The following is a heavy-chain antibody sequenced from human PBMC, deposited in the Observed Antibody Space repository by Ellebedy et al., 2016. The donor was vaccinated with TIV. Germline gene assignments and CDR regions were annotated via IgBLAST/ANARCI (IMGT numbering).Heavy chain of an antibody. CDR2: ISWGGSTT. CDR3: ARGYRWLPLDY. D-gene: IGHD6-19*01. J-gene: IGHJ4*02. CDR1: GFSFDDYT. V-gene: IGHV3-43*01. Sequence: GGSLRLSCAVSGFSFDDYTVHWVRQAPGQGLEWVSLISWGGSTTHYADSVRGRFTISRDDSENSLYLQMNSLRTDDTALYYCARGYRWLPLDYWGQGTLVTVSS.